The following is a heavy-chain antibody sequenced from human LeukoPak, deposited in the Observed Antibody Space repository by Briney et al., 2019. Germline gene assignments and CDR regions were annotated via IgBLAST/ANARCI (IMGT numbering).Heavy chain of an antibody. Sequence: SETLSLTCTVSGGSISSSSYYWGWIRQPPGKGLEWIGSIYYSGSTYYNPSLKSRVTISVDTSKNQFSLKLSSVTAADTAVYYCARVTSFWSGYYGGQGGDYFDYWGQGTLVTVSS. J-gene: IGHJ4*02. CDR3: ARVTSFWSGYYGGQGGDYFDY. CDR2: IYYSGST. V-gene: IGHV4-39*07. CDR1: GGSISSSSYY. D-gene: IGHD3-3*01.